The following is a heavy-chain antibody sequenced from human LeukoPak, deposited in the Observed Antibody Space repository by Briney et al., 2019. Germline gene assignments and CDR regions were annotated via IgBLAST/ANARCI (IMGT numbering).Heavy chain of an antibody. D-gene: IGHD2-21*02. CDR2: MNPNSGNT. V-gene: IGHV1-8*01. J-gene: IGHJ4*02. CDR1: GYTFTSYD. CDR3: ARGPPYCGGDCHFFDY. Sequence: ASVKVSCKASGYTFTSYDINWVRRATGQGLEWMGWMNPNSGNTGYAQKFQGRVTMTRNTSISTAYMELSSLRSEDTAVYYCARGPPYCGGDCHFFDYWGQGTLVTVSS.